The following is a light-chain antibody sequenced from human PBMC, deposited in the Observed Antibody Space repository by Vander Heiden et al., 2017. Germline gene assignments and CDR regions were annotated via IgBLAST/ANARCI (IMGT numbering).Light chain of an antibody. CDR3: QSDDSSRSWV. J-gene: IGLJ3*02. Sequence: QSVLTQPPSVSGAPGQRVTISCTGSSSNIGAGYDVHWYQQRPGTAHKLLIYGNSKRPAGVPDRFSGSKSGTSASLAITGLQAEDEADYYCQSDDSSRSWVFGGGTKLTVL. CDR2: GNS. V-gene: IGLV1-40*01. CDR1: SSNIGAGYD.